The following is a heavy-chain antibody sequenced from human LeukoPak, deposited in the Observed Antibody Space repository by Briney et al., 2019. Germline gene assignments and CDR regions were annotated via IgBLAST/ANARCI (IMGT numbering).Heavy chain of an antibody. Sequence: ASVKVSCKASGYTFTGYYMHWVRQAPGQGLEWMGWINPNSGGTNYAQKFQGRVTMTRDTSISTAYMELSRPRSDDTAVYYCARGPFMRDIVVVPAANDYWGQGTLVTVSS. D-gene: IGHD2-2*01. CDR2: INPNSGGT. CDR1: GYTFTGYY. CDR3: ARGPFMRDIVVVPAANDY. V-gene: IGHV1-2*02. J-gene: IGHJ4*02.